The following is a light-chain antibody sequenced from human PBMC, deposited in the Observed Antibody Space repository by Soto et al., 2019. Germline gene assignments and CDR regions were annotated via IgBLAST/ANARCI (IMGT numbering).Light chain of an antibody. CDR1: QSVSSN. V-gene: IGKV3D-20*01. J-gene: IGKJ4*01. CDR2: DAS. Sequence: EIVLTQSPGTLSLSPGERATLSCRASQSVSSNLAWYQQKPGLAPRLLIYDASSRATGIPARFSGSGSGTDFTLTISSLEPEDFAVYYCQHYDSSPALTFGGGTKVDI. CDR3: QHYDSSPALT.